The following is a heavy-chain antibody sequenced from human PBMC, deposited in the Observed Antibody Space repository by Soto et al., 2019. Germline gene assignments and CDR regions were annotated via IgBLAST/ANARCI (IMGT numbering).Heavy chain of an antibody. D-gene: IGHD3-3*01. J-gene: IGHJ6*02. V-gene: IGHV1-18*01. CDR2: ISAYNGNT. CDR1: GYTVTSYG. Sequence: ASVKVSCKASGYTVTSYGISWVRQAPGQGLEWMGWISAYNGNTNYAQKLQGRVTMTTDTSTSTAYMELRSLRSDDTAVYYCARDSSGDFWSGYYNPLYYYGMDVWGQGTTVTVSS. CDR3: ARDSSGDFWSGYYNPLYYYGMDV.